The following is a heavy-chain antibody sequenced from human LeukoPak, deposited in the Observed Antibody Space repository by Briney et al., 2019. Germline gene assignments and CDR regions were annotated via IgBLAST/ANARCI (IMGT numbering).Heavy chain of an antibody. CDR3: ARGITMIVVPYEVYYFGY. CDR2: INHSGST. Sequence: SETLSLTCAVYGGSFSGYYWSWIRQPPGKGLEWIGEINHSGSTNYNPSLKSRVTISVDTSKNQFSLKLSSVTAADTAVYYCARGITMIVVPYEVYYFGYWGQGTLVTVSS. V-gene: IGHV4-34*01. D-gene: IGHD3-22*01. J-gene: IGHJ4*02. CDR1: GGSFSGYY.